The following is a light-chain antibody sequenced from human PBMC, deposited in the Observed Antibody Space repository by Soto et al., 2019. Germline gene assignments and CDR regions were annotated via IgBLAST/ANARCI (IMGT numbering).Light chain of an antibody. CDR1: QGIRDD. CDR3: LQDFNYSWT. Sequence: AIQMTQSPSSLSASVGDRITITCRASQGIRDDLGWFQQKPGKAPELLIYAATRLQRGVPSRFSGSGSGTDFTLTISGLQPEDFATYYCLQDFNYSWTFGQGTKVDIK. V-gene: IGKV1-6*01. J-gene: IGKJ1*01. CDR2: AAT.